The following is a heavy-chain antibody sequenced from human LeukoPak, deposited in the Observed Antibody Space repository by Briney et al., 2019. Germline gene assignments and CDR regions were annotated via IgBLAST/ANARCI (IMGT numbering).Heavy chain of an antibody. Sequence: PSETLSLTCAVYGGSFSGYYWSWIRQPPGKGLEWIGEINHSGSTNYNPSLKSRVTISVDTSKNQFSLKLSSVTAADTAVYYCAGRKLKYFDYWGQGTLVTVSS. V-gene: IGHV4-34*01. CDR1: GGSFSGYY. D-gene: IGHD1-14*01. J-gene: IGHJ4*02. CDR3: AGRKLKYFDY. CDR2: INHSGST.